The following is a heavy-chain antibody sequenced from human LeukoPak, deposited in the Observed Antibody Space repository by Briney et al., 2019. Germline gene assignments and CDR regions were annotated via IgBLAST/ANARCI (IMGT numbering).Heavy chain of an antibody. CDR2: INNAGSSP. D-gene: IGHD2-8*01. Sequence: GESLRLSCAASGFTFSSYRMPWVRQAPGKGLVWVSRINNAGSSPTYADSVEGRFTISRDNAKNTLYLQMNSLRAEDTAVYYCARTKYYFDYWGPGTLVTVSS. V-gene: IGHV3-74*03. J-gene: IGHJ4*02. CDR1: GFTFSSYR. CDR3: ARTKYYFDY.